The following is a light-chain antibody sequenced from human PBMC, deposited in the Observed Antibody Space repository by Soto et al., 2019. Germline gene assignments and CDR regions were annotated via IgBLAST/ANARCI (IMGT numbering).Light chain of an antibody. CDR3: SSYTSSSTYV. Sequence: QSVLTQPASVSGSPGQSITISCTGTGSDAGGYDYVSWYQHHPGKAPKVMIYEVTNRPSGVSNRFSGSKSGNTASLTISGLLAEDEVDYYCSSYTSSSTYVFGTGTKVTVL. CDR2: EVT. CDR1: GSDAGGYDY. V-gene: IGLV2-14*01. J-gene: IGLJ1*01.